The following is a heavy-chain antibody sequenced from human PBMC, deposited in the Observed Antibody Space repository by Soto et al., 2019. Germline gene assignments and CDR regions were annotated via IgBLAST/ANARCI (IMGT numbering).Heavy chain of an antibody. CDR1: GFTFSSYA. V-gene: IGHV3-23*01. CDR3: AADLSCSSGSRPTTEYLKL. Sequence: GGSLRLSCAASGFTFSSYAMSWVRQAPGKXLEWVSAISGSGGSTYYADSVKGRFTISRDNSKNTLYLQMNSLRAEDTAVYYCAADLSCSSGSRPTTEYLKLWGQGTLVTVSS. D-gene: IGHD6-19*01. J-gene: IGHJ1*01. CDR2: ISGSGGST.